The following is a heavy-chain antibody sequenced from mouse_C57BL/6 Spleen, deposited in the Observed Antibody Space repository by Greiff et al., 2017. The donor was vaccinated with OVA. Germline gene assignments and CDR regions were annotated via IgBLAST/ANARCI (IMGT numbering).Heavy chain of an antibody. CDR2: IHPNSGST. J-gene: IGHJ4*01. CDR1: GYTFTSYW. CDR3: ASNDYDDYYAMDY. V-gene: IGHV1-64*01. Sequence: QVQLQQPGAELVKPGASVKLSCKASGYTFTSYWMHWVKQRPGQGLEWIGMIHPNSGSTNYNEKFKSKATLTVDKSSSTAYMQRSSLTSEDSAVYYCASNDYDDYYAMDYWGQGTSVTVSS. D-gene: IGHD2-4*01.